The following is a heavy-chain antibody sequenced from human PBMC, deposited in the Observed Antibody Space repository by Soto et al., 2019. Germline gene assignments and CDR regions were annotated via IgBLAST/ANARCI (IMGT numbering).Heavy chain of an antibody. Sequence: ASVKVSCQHSGGTFHNYPITSVRQPPAHGLAWMGGSIPIFCTANNAQKFQGRVTISVDESTSTAYMELSSLRSEDTAVYYCARGRGYSGDDHYYYFDMDVWGQGTTVTVSS. CDR3: ARGRGYSGDDHYYYFDMDV. CDR2: SIPIFCTA. J-gene: IGHJ6*02. D-gene: IGHD5-12*01. V-gene: IGHV1-69*01. CDR1: GGTFHNYP.